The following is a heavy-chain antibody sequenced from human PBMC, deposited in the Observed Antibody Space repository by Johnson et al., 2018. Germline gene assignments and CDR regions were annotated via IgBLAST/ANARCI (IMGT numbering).Heavy chain of an antibody. CDR3: ARRIQSITMVRGVCWFDP. CDR2: ISWNSGSI. J-gene: IGHJ5*02. Sequence: VQLVEAGGGLVQHGRSLRLSCAASGFTFDDYAMHWVRQAPGKGLEWVSGISWNSGSIGYVDSVKGRFTISRDNAKNSLYLQMNSLRAEDTAVYYCARRIQSITMVRGVCWFDPWGQGTLVTVSS. V-gene: IGHV3-9*01. D-gene: IGHD3-10*01. CDR1: GFTFDDYA.